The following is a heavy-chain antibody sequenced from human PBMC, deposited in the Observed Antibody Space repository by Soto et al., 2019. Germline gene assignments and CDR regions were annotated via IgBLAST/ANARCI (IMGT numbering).Heavy chain of an antibody. J-gene: IGHJ4*02. CDR2: LSYLGTT. D-gene: IGHD6-19*01. Sequence: SETLSLTCTVSNDSIRSGTYYWAWIRQPPGRGLVWIGSLSYLGTTDYNPSLKSRVTISKDASKNQFSLKLSSVTAADTAVYYCATGRSASGLYEEHFWGQGTPVTVSS. CDR1: NDSIRSGTYY. V-gene: IGHV4-39*01. CDR3: ATGRSASGLYEEHF.